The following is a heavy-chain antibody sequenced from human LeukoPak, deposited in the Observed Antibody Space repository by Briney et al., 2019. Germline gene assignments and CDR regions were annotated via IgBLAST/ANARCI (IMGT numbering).Heavy chain of an antibody. CDR1: GGSFSGYY. Sequence: PSETLSLTCAVYGGSFSGYYWSWIRQPPGKGLEWIGEINHSGSTNYNPSLKSRVTISVDTSKNQFSLKLSSVTAADTAVYYCARLTSPNPDIVVVPAARRFDYWGQGTLVTVSS. CDR3: ARLTSPNPDIVVVPAARRFDY. V-gene: IGHV4-34*01. J-gene: IGHJ4*02. D-gene: IGHD2-2*01. CDR2: INHSGST.